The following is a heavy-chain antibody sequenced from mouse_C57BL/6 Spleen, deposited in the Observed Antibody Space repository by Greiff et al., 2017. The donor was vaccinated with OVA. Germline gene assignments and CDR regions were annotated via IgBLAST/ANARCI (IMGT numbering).Heavy chain of an antibody. Sequence: QVQLQQSGPELVKPGASVKISCKASGYAFSSSWMNWVKQRPGKGLEWIGRIYPGDGDTNYNGKFKGKATLTADKSSSTAYMQLSSLTSEDSAVYFCARSYYSNYASYFDYWGQGTTLTVSS. J-gene: IGHJ2*01. CDR1: GYAFSSSW. D-gene: IGHD2-5*01. V-gene: IGHV1-82*01. CDR2: IYPGDGDT. CDR3: ARSYYSNYASYFDY.